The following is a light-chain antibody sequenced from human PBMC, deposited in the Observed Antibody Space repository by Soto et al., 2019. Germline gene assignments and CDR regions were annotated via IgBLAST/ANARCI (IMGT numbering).Light chain of an antibody. Sequence: EIVLTQSPGTLSLSPGERATLSCRASQSVSSSYLAWYQQKPGQAPTLLIYDASSRATGIPDRFSGSGSGTDFTLIISRLESEDFAVYYCQQYGSSLYTFGQGTKVEIK. CDR1: QSVSSSY. V-gene: IGKV3-20*01. J-gene: IGKJ2*01. CDR2: DAS. CDR3: QQYGSSLYT.